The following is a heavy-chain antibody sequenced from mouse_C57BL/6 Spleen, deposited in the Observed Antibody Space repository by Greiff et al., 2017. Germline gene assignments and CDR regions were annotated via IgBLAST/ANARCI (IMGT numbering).Heavy chain of an antibody. D-gene: IGHD1-1*01. J-gene: IGHJ4*01. V-gene: IGHV1-18*01. Sequence: EVKLVESGPELVKPGASVKIPCKASGYTFTDYNMDWVKQSHGKSLEWIGDINPNNGGTIYNQKFKGKATLTVDKSSSTAYMELRSLTSEDTAVYYCARGYYGSPYYYAMDYWGQGTSVTVSS. CDR3: ARGYYGSPYYYAMDY. CDR2: INPNNGGT. CDR1: GYTFTDYN.